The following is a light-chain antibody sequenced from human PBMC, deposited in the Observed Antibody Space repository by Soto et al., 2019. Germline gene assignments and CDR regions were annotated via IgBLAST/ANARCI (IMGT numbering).Light chain of an antibody. CDR2: HAS. CDR3: QQYHSSSGT. J-gene: IGKJ1*01. Sequence: DIQMTQSPSTLSASVGDRVTITCRASQSISSWLAWYQQKPGKAPKLLIYHASSLETGVPSRFSGSGSGTEFTLTISSLQPDDFATYYCQQYHSSSGTCGQGTKVDIK. CDR1: QSISSW. V-gene: IGKV1-5*01.